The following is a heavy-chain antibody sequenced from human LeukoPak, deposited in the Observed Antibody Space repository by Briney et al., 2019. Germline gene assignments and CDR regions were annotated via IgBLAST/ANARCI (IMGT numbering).Heavy chain of an antibody. J-gene: IGHJ4*02. Sequence: GGSLRLSCAASGFTFSSYGMSWVRQAPGKGLGWVSAISGSGGSTYYADSVKGRFTISRDNSKNTLYLQMNSLRAEDTAVYYCAKDPHRGYYDSSGYYGGPFDYWGQGTLVTVSS. D-gene: IGHD3-22*01. CDR3: AKDPHRGYYDSSGYYGGPFDY. V-gene: IGHV3-23*01. CDR2: ISGSGGST. CDR1: GFTFSSYG.